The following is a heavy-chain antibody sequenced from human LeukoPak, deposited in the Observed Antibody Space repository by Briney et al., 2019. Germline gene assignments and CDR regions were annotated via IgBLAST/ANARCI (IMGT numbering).Heavy chain of an antibody. CDR2: ISNSRGNI. V-gene: IGHV3-21*01. CDR1: GFDFSSYS. J-gene: IGHJ4*02. CDR3: ASDHTAMATPFDY. D-gene: IGHD5-18*01. Sequence: VGSLRLSCATSGFDFSSYSMNWVRQAPGKGLECVSSISNSRGNIFYADSVMVRFTISRDNAKNSLYLQMNSLGAEDTAIYYCASDHTAMATPFDYWGQGTLVTVSS.